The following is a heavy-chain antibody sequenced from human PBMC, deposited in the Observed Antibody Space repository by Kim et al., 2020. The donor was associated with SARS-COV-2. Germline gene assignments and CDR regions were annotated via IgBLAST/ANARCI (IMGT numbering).Heavy chain of an antibody. J-gene: IGHJ6*01. CDR3: ARDLCSSTSCYFPYYYYYG. V-gene: IGHV1-2*02. Sequence: ASVKVSCKTSGYTFTGYYMHWVRQAPGQGLEWMGWINPNSGGTNFAQKFQGRITMTRDTSISTTYMELSRLRSDDTAVYYCARDLCSSTSCYFPYYYYYG. D-gene: IGHD2-2*01. CDR1: GYTFTGYY. CDR2: INPNSGGT.